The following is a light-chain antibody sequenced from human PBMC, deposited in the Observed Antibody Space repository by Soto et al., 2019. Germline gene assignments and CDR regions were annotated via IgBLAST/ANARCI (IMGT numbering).Light chain of an antibody. J-gene: IGKJ1*01. CDR2: DAS. CDR3: QQRYNWPRT. Sequence: EIVLTQSPATLSLSPGERATLFCRASQSVSSYLAWYQQKPGQAPSLLIYDASNRATGIPARFGGSGSGTDFTLTISSLEPEDFAVYYCQQRYNWPRTFGQGTKVEIK. CDR1: QSVSSY. V-gene: IGKV3-11*01.